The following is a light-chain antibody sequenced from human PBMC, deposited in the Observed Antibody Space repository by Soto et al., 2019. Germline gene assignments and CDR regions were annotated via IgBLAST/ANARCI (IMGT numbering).Light chain of an antibody. CDR3: QQYNSYWT. J-gene: IGKJ1*01. CDR2: KAS. CDR1: QSISSW. V-gene: IGKV1-5*03. Sequence: DIQMTQSPSTLSASVGDRVTITCRASQSISSWLAWYQQKPGKAPKLLIYKASSLESGVPSRFSGSGSGTEFPLTISSPPPYYFSTYYCQQYNSYWTFGQGTKVEIK.